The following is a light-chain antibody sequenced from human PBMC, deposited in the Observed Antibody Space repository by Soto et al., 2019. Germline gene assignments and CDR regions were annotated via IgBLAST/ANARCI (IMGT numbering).Light chain of an antibody. CDR2: DAS. CDR1: QSVRAI. V-gene: IGKV3D-15*01. Sequence: EIVLTHSPATLSLSPGERATLSCRASQSVRAILGWYQQRPGQAPRLLIYDASPRAAGIPARFSGSGSGTEFTLTISSLEPEDFAVYYCQQYNNWPLTFGGGTKVDIK. J-gene: IGKJ4*01. CDR3: QQYNNWPLT.